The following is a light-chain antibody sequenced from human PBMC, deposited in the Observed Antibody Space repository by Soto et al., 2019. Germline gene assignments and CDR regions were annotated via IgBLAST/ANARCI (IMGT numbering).Light chain of an antibody. Sequence: DIVMTQCPDSLAVSLGERATINCKSSQSVLYSPNNKNYLAWYQQKPGQPPKLLIYWASTRESGVPDRFSGSGSGTDFTLTISSLQAEDVAVYYCQQYYSAFLTFGGGTKVEIK. CDR1: QSVLYSPNNKNY. V-gene: IGKV4-1*01. CDR2: WAS. J-gene: IGKJ4*01. CDR3: QQYYSAFLT.